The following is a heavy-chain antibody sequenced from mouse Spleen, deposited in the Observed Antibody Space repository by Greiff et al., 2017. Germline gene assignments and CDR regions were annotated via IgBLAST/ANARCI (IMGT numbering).Heavy chain of an antibody. J-gene: IGHJ2*01. CDR1: GYTFTSYW. V-gene: IGHV1-5*01. CDR3: ARNPPYYGYFDY. Sequence: EVQLQQSGTVLARPGASVKMSCKTSGYTFTSYWMHWVKQRPGQGLEWIGAIYPGNSDTSYNQKFKGKAKLTAVTSSSTAYMQLSSLTSEDSAVYFCARNPPYYGYFDYWGQGTTLTVSS. CDR2: IYPGNSDT. D-gene: IGHD1-1*01.